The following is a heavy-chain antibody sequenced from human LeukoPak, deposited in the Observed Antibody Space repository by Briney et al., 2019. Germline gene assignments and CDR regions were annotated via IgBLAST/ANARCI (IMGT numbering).Heavy chain of an antibody. CDR3: ARHRQWLVLGFDY. CDR1: GGSISSSSYY. J-gene: IGHJ4*02. CDR2: IYYSGST. D-gene: IGHD6-19*01. V-gene: IGHV4-39*01. Sequence: SETLSLTCTVSGGSISSSSYYWGWIRQPPGKGLEWIGSIYYSGSTYYNPSLKSRVTISVDTSKNQFSLKLSSVTAADTAVYYCARHRQWLVLGFDYWGQGTLVTVSS.